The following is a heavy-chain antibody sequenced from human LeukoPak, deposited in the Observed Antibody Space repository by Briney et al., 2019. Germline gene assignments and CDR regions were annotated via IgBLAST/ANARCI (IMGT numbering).Heavy chain of an antibody. CDR1: GFTFSSYS. CDR3: AREKLSFFDSSGYFDY. Sequence: KTGGSLRLSCAASGFTFSSYSMNWVRQAPGKGLEWVSFISSSGSAIHYADSVRGRFTISRDNAKNSLYLQMSRLRAEDTAVYYCAREKLSFFDSSGYFDYWGQGTLVTVSS. D-gene: IGHD3-22*01. V-gene: IGHV3-48*04. CDR2: ISSSGSAI. J-gene: IGHJ4*02.